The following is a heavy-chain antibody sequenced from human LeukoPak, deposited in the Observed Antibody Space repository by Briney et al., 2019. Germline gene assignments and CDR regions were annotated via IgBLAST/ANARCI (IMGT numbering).Heavy chain of an antibody. J-gene: IGHJ3*02. CDR3: ARLHYYDSSGYSLAFDI. Sequence: GGSLRLXCAASGFTISNYEMNWVRQAPGKALEWLSYISSSGTTTHYADSVKGRFAISRDIAKNSLYLQMNSLRAEDTAVYYCARLHYYDSSGYSLAFDIWGQGTKVTVSS. D-gene: IGHD3-22*01. CDR1: GFTISNYE. CDR2: ISSSGTTT. V-gene: IGHV3-48*03.